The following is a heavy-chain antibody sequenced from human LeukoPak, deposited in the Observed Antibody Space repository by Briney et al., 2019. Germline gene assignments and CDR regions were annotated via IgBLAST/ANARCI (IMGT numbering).Heavy chain of an antibody. J-gene: IGHJ4*02. CDR1: GGSISSSIYY. CDR3: ARVRDGYNRNWAY. Sequence: SETLSLTCTVSGGSISSSIYYWGWFRQPPGKGLEWIGSIYYDVATYYNSSLKSRVTISVDTSKNHLSLKLSSVTAADTAVYYCARVRDGYNRNWAYWGQGTLVTVSS. CDR2: IYYDVAT. D-gene: IGHD5-24*01. V-gene: IGHV4-39*02.